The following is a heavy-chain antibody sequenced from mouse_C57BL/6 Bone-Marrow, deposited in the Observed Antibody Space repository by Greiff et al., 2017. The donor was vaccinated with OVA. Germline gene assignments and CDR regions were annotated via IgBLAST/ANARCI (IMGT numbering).Heavy chain of an antibody. CDR2: ISNLAYSI. D-gene: IGHD5-5*01. J-gene: IGHJ1*03. V-gene: IGHV5-15*01. CDR3: ARLTTRGYVDV. CDR1: GFTFSDYG. Sequence: EVQLVESGGGLVQPGGSLKLSCAASGFTFSDYGMAWVRQAPRQGPEWVAFISNLAYSIYYADTVTGRFTISRENAKNTLYLEMSSLMSEDTAMYYCARLTTRGYVDVWGTGTTVTVSS.